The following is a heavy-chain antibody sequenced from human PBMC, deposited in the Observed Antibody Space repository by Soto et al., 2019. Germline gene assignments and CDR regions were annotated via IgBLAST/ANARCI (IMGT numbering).Heavy chain of an antibody. CDR2: IPNDARYK. CDR1: GFTFSSYT. CDR3: ARDLSAYGYGYSEF. D-gene: IGHD5-18*01. V-gene: IGHV3-30*04. Sequence: PGGSLRLSCAASGFTFSSYTMHWVRQAPGKGLEWVALIPNDARYKHYADSVKGRSTISRDNSKNTLYLQMNSLRAEDTSMYYCARDLSAYGYGYSEFWGRGTLVTVSS. J-gene: IGHJ4*02.